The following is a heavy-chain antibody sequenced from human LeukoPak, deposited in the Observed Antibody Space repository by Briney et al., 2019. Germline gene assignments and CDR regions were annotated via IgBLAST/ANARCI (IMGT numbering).Heavy chain of an antibody. CDR3: AKGGRAVSTTYYFDY. D-gene: IGHD4-11*01. CDR1: GFTFSSYA. Sequence: GASLRLSCAASGFTFSSYAMTWVRQAPGKGLEWVSIISDSAATTFYADSVKGRFTISRGNSKNTLYLQVNSLRAEDTAVYYCAKGGRAVSTTYYFDYWGQGTLVTVSS. CDR2: ISDSAATT. J-gene: IGHJ4*02. V-gene: IGHV3-23*01.